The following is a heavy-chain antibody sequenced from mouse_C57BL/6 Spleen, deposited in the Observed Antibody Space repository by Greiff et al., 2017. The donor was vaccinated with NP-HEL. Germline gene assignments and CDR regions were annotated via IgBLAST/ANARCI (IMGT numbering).Heavy chain of an antibody. CDR1: GYTFTDYY. CDR2: INPYNGGT. Sequence: VQLQQSGPVLVKPGASVKMSCKASGYTFTDYYMNWVKQSHGKSLEWIGVINPYNGGTSYNQKFKGKATLTVDKSSSTTYIERNSLTSKDSEIYYCARESFYSSGTGDYRGQGTTLTVSS. V-gene: IGHV1-19*01. CDR3: ARESFYSSGTGDY. D-gene: IGHD3-2*02. J-gene: IGHJ2*01.